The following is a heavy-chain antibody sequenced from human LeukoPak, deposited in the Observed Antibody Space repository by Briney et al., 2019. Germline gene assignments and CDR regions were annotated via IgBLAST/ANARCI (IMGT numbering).Heavy chain of an antibody. D-gene: IGHD6-13*01. J-gene: IGHJ6*02. CDR1: GYTFTSYY. CDR3: ARDVYSSSWYGYYYYGMDV. V-gene: IGHV1-46*01. Sequence: ASVKVSCKASGYTFTSYYMHWVRQAPGQGLEWMGIINPSGGSTSYAQKFQGRVTMTRDTSTSTVYMELSSLRSEDTAVYYCARDVYSSSWYGYYYYGMDVWGQGTTVTVSS. CDR2: INPSGGST.